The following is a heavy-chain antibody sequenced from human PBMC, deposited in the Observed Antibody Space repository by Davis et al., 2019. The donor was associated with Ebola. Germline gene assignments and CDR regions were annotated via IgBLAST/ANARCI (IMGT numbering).Heavy chain of an antibody. D-gene: IGHD3-22*01. CDR1: GFTFSNYP. Sequence: SLKISCAASGFTFSNYPLHWVRQAPGKGLEWVAFISYDGNNKNYADSVKGRFTISRDNSKNTLYLQMNSLKPEDTAVYYCARDPSIYYDSRGSRYFDNWGQGTLVTVSS. J-gene: IGHJ4*02. V-gene: IGHV3-30-3*01. CDR2: ISYDGNNK. CDR3: ARDPSIYYDSRGSRYFDN.